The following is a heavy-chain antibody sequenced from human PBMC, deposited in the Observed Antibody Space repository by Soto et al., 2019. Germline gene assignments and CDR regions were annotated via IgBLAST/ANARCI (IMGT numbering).Heavy chain of an antibody. D-gene: IGHD3-3*01. CDR1: GFTFSDYY. V-gene: IGHV3-74*01. CDR3: ARGAFGTYYFDY. CDR2: IKGDGSRI. Sequence: PGGSLRLSCAASGFTFSDYYMSWIRQATGMGLVWVSRIKGDGSRINYADSVKGRFTISRDNAKNTLYLQINSLRAEDTAVYYCARGAFGTYYFDYWGQGSLVTVSS. J-gene: IGHJ4*02.